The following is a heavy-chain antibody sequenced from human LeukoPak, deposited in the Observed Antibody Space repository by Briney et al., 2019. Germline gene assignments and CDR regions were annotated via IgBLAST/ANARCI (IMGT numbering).Heavy chain of an antibody. CDR2: TSGNNGNT. J-gene: IGHJ4*02. CDR1: GYTFTSYG. D-gene: IGHD6-13*01. V-gene: IGHV1-18*01. Sequence: GASVKVSCKASGYTFTSYGISWVRQAPGQGLEWMGCTSGNNGNTNYAQKDQDRVTVTTDTSTNTAYMELRSLRSDDTAVYYCARDRYSRSWYDLQFDYWGQGTLVTVSS. CDR3: ARDRYSRSWYDLQFDY.